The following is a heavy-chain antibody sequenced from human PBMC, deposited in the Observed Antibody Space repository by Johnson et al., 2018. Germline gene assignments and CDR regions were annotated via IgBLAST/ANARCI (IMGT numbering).Heavy chain of an antibody. CDR3: AKRGGDRGYDWNYYYYMDV. J-gene: IGHJ6*03. V-gene: IGHV3-23*04. CDR2: ISAGADRT. CDR1: GFTFRSYG. D-gene: IGHD5-12*01. Sequence: VQLVQSGGALVQPGGSLRLSCTASGFTFRSYGMSWLRQAPGKGLEWVSAISAGADRTTYADPVTGRFPIARGDAQNALYLQMTSPRAQDTAVYHCAKRGGDRGYDWNYYYYMDVGGKGPTVIVSS.